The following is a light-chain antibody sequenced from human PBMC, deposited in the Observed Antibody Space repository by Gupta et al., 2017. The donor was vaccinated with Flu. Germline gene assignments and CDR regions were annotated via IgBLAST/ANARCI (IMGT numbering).Light chain of an antibody. CDR2: WAS. CDR1: QSVLHSSNNKNY. CDR3: QQYYSTPPT. J-gene: IGKJ4*01. Sequence: SCKSSQSVLHSSNNKNYLAWFRQKPGQPPKVLIYWASTRESGVPDRFSGSGSGTDFTLTISSLQAEDVAVYYCQQYYSTPPTFGGGTKVEIK. V-gene: IGKV4-1*01.